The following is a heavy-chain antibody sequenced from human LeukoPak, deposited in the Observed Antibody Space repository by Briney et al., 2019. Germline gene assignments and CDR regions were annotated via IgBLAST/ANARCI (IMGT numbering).Heavy chain of an antibody. CDR2: ISYDGSNK. D-gene: IGHD3-10*01. Sequence: PGGSLRLSCAASGFTFSTYAMHWVRQAPGKGLEWVAVISYDGSNKNYADSVKGRFTIPRDNSKNMLYLQMNSLRAEDTAVYYCARYYYYGSGSFDYWGQGTLVTVSS. CDR1: GFTFSTYA. V-gene: IGHV3-30-3*01. J-gene: IGHJ4*02. CDR3: ARYYYYGSGSFDY.